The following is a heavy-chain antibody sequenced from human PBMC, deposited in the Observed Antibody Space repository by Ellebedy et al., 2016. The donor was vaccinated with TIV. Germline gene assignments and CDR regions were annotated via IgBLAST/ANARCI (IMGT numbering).Heavy chain of an antibody. V-gene: IGHV3-48*02. CDR1: GFTFSSYN. J-gene: IGHJ4*02. CDR2: ISTSSATI. D-gene: IGHD3-10*01. Sequence: GESLKISCAASGFTFSSYNMNSVRQAPGRGLEWVSYISTSSATIYYADSVKGRFTISRDNAKNSLYLQMNSLRDEDTAVYYCARHGSGSYDYWGQGTLVTVSS. CDR3: ARHGSGSYDY.